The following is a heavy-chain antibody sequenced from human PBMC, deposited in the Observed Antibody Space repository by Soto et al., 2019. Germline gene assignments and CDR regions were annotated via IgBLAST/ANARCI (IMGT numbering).Heavy chain of an antibody. D-gene: IGHD6-6*01. CDR2: ISDSGGLT. CDR1: GFAFSSHP. CDR3: ARRAFGSSRSFDI. Sequence: QSGGSLRLSCAASGFAFSSHPMSWVRQAPERGLEWVSGISDSGGLTYNADSVKGRFTISRDNSKNTLYLQMNSLRAEDTALYYWARRAFGSSRSFDIWGQGTMVTVSS. J-gene: IGHJ3*02. V-gene: IGHV3-23*01.